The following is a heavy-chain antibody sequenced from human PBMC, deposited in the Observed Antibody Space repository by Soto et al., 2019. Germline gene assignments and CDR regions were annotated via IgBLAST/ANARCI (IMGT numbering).Heavy chain of an antibody. CDR1: GYTFTSHG. J-gene: IGHJ6*03. V-gene: IGHV1-18*01. D-gene: IGHD2-2*01. CDR3: ARVGCSSTICYVWRYYYYYMDV. CDR2: ISAYNGNT. Sequence: GASVKVSCKASGYTFTSHGISWVRQAPGQGLEWMGWISAYNGNTNYAQKLQGRVTMTTDTSTSTAYIELRSLRSDDTAVYYCARVGCSSTICYVWRYYYYYMDVWGKGTTVTVSS.